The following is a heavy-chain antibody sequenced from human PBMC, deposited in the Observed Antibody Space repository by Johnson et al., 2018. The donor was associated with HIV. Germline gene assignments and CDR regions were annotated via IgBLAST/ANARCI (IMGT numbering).Heavy chain of an antibody. J-gene: IGHJ3*02. CDR3: ARGGGCGGDGYSGYDAFDI. CDR1: GFTFSSYA. D-gene: IGHD2-21*02. Sequence: QVQLMESGGGVVQPGRSLRLSCADSGFTFSSYAMHWVRQAPGKGLEWVAVISYDGNNKYYADSVKGRFTISRYNSKNTLYLQMNSGRAEDTAVYYCARGGGCGGDGYSGYDAFDIWGQGKMVTVSS. CDR2: ISYDGNNK. V-gene: IGHV3-30*04.